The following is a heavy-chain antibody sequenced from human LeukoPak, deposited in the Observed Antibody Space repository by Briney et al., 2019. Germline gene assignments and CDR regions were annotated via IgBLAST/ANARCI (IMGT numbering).Heavy chain of an antibody. CDR2: IYHSGNT. V-gene: IGHV4-4*02. Sequence: PSETLSLTCAVSGGSISSSNWWSWIRQSPGKGLEWIGEIYHSGNTSYNPSLKSRVTISVDKSKNQFSLKLSSVTAADTAVYYCARATRAARHFDYWGQGTLVTVSS. CDR3: ARATRAARHFDY. CDR1: GGSISSSNW. J-gene: IGHJ4*02. D-gene: IGHD6-6*01.